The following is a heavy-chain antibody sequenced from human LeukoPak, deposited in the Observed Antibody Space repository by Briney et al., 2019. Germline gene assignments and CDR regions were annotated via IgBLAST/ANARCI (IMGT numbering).Heavy chain of an antibody. CDR2: IIPIFGTA. V-gene: IGHV1-69*13. D-gene: IGHD3-22*01. Sequence: AASVKVSCKASGGTFSSYAISWVRQAPGQGLEWMGGIIPIFGTANYAQKFQGRVTITADESTSTAYMELSSLRSEDTAVYYCARDLTTYYYDSSGYSDAFDIWGQGTMVTVSS. CDR3: ARDLTTYYYDSSGYSDAFDI. CDR1: GGTFSSYA. J-gene: IGHJ3*02.